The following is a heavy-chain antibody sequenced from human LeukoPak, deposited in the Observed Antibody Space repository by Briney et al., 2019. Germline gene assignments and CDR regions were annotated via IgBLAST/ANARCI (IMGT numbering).Heavy chain of an antibody. Sequence: PSETLSLTCAVYGGSFSGYYWSWIRQPPGKGLEWIGEINHSGSTNYNPSLKSRVTISVDTSKNQFSLKLSPVTAADTAVYYCARLTVNWFDPWGQGTLVTVSS. CDR3: ARLTVNWFDP. V-gene: IGHV4-34*01. D-gene: IGHD4-17*01. CDR2: INHSGST. CDR1: GGSFSGYY. J-gene: IGHJ5*02.